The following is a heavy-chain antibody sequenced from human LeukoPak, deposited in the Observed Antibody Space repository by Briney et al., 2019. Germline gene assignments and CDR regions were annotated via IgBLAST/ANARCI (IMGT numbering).Heavy chain of an antibody. CDR3: AKDISFGFCSGGSCPTGLDV. CDR2: ISSSSSYI. CDR1: GFTFSSYS. V-gene: IGHV3-21*04. J-gene: IGHJ6*04. D-gene: IGHD2-15*01. Sequence: GGSLRLSSAASGFTFSSYSMNWVRQAPGKGLEWVSSISSSSSYIYYADSVKGRFTISRDNAKNSLYLQMNSLRAEDMALYYCAKDISFGFCSGGSCPTGLDVWGKGTTVTVSS.